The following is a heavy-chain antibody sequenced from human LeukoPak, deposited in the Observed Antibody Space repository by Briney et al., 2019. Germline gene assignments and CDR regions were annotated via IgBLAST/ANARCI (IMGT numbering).Heavy chain of an antibody. CDR1: GGSISSYY. CDR3: ARDRLGRADY. J-gene: IGHJ4*02. Sequence: SETLSLTCTVSGGSISSYYWSWIRQPPGKGLEWIGYIYYSGSTNYNPSLKSRVTISVDTSKNQFSLKLSSVTAADTAAYYCARDRLGRADYWGQGTLVTVSS. V-gene: IGHV4-59*01. D-gene: IGHD1-26*01. CDR2: IYYSGST.